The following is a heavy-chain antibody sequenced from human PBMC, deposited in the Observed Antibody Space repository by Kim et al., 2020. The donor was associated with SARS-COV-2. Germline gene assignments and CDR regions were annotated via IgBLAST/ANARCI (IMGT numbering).Heavy chain of an antibody. CDR1: GFTFSNAW. V-gene: IGHV3-15*01. D-gene: IGHD3-10*01. CDR2: IKSKTDGGTT. J-gene: IGHJ6*02. CDR3: TTDRWFGVYGMDV. Sequence: GGSLRLSCAASGFTFSNAWMSWVRQAPGKGLEWVGRIKSKTDGGTTDYAAPVKGRFTISRDDSKNTLYLQMNSLKTEDTAVYYCTTDRWFGVYGMDVWGQGTTVTVSS.